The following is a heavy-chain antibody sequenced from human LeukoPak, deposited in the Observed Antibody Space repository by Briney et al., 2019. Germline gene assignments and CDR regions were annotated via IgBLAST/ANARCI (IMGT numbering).Heavy chain of an antibody. Sequence: PSETLSLTCAVYGGSFSGYYWSWLRQPPGKGLEWVGEINHSGSTNYNPSLKSRVTISVDTSRNQFSLKLSSVTAADTAVYYCARGGNLRYFDWKHPRRNWFDPWGQGTLVTVSS. D-gene: IGHD3-9*01. CDR1: GGSFSGYY. V-gene: IGHV4-34*01. CDR3: ARGGNLRYFDWKHPRRNWFDP. J-gene: IGHJ5*02. CDR2: INHSGST.